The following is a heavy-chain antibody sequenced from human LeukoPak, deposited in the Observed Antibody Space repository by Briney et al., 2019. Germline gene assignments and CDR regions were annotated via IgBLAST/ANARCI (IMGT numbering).Heavy chain of an antibody. CDR1: GFTFDDYA. Sequence: GGSLRLSCAASGFTFDDYAMHWVRQAPGKGLEWVSGISWNSGSIGYADSVKGRFTISRDNAKNSLYLQMNSLRAEDTALYYCAKEKTLGYGSGSPFDYWGQGTLVIVSS. CDR3: AKEKTLGYGSGSPFDY. V-gene: IGHV3-9*01. J-gene: IGHJ4*02. D-gene: IGHD3-10*01. CDR2: ISWNSGSI.